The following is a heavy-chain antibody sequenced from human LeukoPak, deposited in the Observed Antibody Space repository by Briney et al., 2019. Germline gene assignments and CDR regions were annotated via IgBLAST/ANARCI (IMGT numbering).Heavy chain of an antibody. CDR2: LRYDGSNE. Sequence: GGSLRLSCAASGITFSSYALHWVRQAPGKGLEWVASLRYDGSNEYYADSVKGRFTISRDNSENTLHLQMNNLRAEDMAVYYCAKEYSSGWYYFDYWGQGTLVTVSS. CDR1: GITFSSYA. CDR3: AKEYSSGWYYFDY. D-gene: IGHD6-19*01. J-gene: IGHJ4*02. V-gene: IGHV3-30*02.